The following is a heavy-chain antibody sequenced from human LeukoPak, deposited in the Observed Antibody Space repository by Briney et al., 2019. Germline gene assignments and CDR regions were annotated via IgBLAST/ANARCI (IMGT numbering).Heavy chain of an antibody. CDR2: ISYDGSNK. CDR1: GFTFSSYG. V-gene: IGHV3-30*03. J-gene: IGHJ4*02. CDR3: ARAGGGYSLDY. D-gene: IGHD5-18*01. Sequence: GGSLRLSCAASGFTFSSYGMHWVRQAPGKGLEWVAVISYDGSNKYYADSVKGRFTISRDNSKNTLYLQMNSLRAEDTAVYYCARAGGGYSLDYWGRGTLVTVSS.